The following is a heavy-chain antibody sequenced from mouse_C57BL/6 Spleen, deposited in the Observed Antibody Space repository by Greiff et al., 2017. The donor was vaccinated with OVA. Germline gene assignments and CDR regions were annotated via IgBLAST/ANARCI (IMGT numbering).Heavy chain of an antibody. Sequence: QVQLQQSGAELVRPGSSVKLSCKASGYTFTSYWMDWVKQRPGQGLEWIGNIYPSDSETHYNQKFKDKATLTVDKSSSTAYMQLSSLTSEDSAVYYCARLQLRNAMDYWGQGTSVTVSS. CDR3: ARLQLRNAMDY. J-gene: IGHJ4*01. V-gene: IGHV1-61*01. CDR1: GYTFTSYW. CDR2: IYPSDSET. D-gene: IGHD3-2*02.